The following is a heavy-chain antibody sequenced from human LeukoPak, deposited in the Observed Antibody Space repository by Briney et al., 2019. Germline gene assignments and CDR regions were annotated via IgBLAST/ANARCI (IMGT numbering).Heavy chain of an antibody. Sequence: GGSLTLSCAASGFTFSSYAMTWVRQAPGKGLEWVGSINHPESDTYYVDSVKGRFTISRDKAKRSLFLQMDSLRAEETDVYFCTREGVNTTMDYWGQGALVTVSS. J-gene: IGHJ4*01. CDR2: INHPESDT. V-gene: IGHV3-7*05. CDR1: GFTFSSYA. CDR3: TREGVNTTMDY. D-gene: IGHD4-17*01.